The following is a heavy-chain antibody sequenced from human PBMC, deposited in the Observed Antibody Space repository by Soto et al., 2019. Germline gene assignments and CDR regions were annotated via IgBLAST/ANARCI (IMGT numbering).Heavy chain of an antibody. CDR3: ARHGSYTNRLYYFYY. V-gene: IGHV4-59*08. Sequence: SETLSLTCIVSGGSISGYYWSWIRQPPGKGLEWIGYILYSGSTNYNPSLRSRVTMSIDTPKNQFSLKLSSVTAADTAVYYCARHGSYTNRLYYFYYWGQGTLVTVSS. J-gene: IGHJ4*02. CDR1: GGSISGYY. CDR2: ILYSGST.